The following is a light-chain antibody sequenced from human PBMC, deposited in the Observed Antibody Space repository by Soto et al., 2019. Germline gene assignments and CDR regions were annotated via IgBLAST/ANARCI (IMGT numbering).Light chain of an antibody. Sequence: EIVLTQSPATPSLSPGERATLSCRASQSVVIYLAWYQQKPGQAPRLLIYDASNMATGIPARFRGSGSGTDFTLTISSLGPEDCAVYYSQQRNNWLWTCGQGTNVYIK. CDR3: QQRNNWLWT. J-gene: IGKJ1*01. V-gene: IGKV3-11*01. CDR1: QSVVIY. CDR2: DAS.